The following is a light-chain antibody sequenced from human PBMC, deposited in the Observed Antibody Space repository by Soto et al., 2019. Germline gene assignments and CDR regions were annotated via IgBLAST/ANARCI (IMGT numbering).Light chain of an antibody. V-gene: IGKV3-20*01. Sequence: IVLTQSPDSLSLSPGERATLSCRASRSVDTAYLAWYQQKPGQAPRLLIHGASNRATGSPDRSSGSGSATDFTLTISRVEPEDFADYYCQQYGSSPIFSFGPGPKV. CDR3: QQYGSSPIFS. CDR1: RSVDTAY. J-gene: IGKJ3*01. CDR2: GAS.